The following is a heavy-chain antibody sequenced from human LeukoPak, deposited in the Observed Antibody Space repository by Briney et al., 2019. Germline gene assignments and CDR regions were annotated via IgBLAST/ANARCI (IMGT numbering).Heavy chain of an antibody. D-gene: IGHD3-3*01. CDR1: GGSISSYY. CDR3: ARGWSGYSLYYYYYMDV. Sequence: SETLSLTCTVSGGSISSYYWSWIRQPPGKGLEWIGYIYYSGSTNYNPSLKSRVTISVDTSKNQFSLKLSSVTAADTAVYYWARGWSGYSLYYYYYMDVWGKGTTVTVSS. V-gene: IGHV4-59*01. CDR2: IYYSGST. J-gene: IGHJ6*03.